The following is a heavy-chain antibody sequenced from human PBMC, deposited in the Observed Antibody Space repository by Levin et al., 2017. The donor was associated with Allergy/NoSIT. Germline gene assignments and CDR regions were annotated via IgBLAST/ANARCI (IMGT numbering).Heavy chain of an antibody. CDR1: GVSISGYY. D-gene: IGHD2-15*01. CDR3: ARVCRANASCYFDS. CDR2: IHDNGRT. V-gene: IGHV4-59*01. Sequence: KASETLSLTCTVSGVSISGYYWNWIRQSPGQGLEWIAYIHDNGRTNYMPSLRSRVTMSIDTSKNQFSLNLNSVTAADTAVYYCARVCRANASCYFDSWGQGTLVTVSS. J-gene: IGHJ4*02.